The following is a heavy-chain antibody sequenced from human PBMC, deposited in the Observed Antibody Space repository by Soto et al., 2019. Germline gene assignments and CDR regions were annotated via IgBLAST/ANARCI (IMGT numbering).Heavy chain of an antibody. D-gene: IGHD2-2*01. CDR3: AGERAVPAQNYHYYYGVDV. CDR1: GDSVSSNSAA. CDR2: TYYRSKWYN. J-gene: IGHJ6*02. Sequence: SQTLSLTCAISGDSVSSNSAAWNWIRQSPSRGLEWLGRTYYRSKWYNDYAVSVKSRITINADTSKNQFSLQVNSVTPEDTAVYYCAGERAVPAQNYHYYYGVDVWGQGTTVTVSS. V-gene: IGHV6-1*01.